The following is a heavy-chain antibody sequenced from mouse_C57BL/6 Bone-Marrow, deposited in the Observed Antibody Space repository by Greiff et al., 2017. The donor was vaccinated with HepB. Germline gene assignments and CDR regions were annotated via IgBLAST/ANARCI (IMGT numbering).Heavy chain of an antibody. J-gene: IGHJ3*01. V-gene: IGHV1-15*01. CDR1: GYTFTDYE. CDR2: IDPETGGT. CDR3: TRRGSLAY. Sequence: VQLQQSGAELVRPGASVTLSCKASGYTFTDYEMHWVKQTPVHGLEWIGAIDPETGGTAYNQKFKGKAILTADKSSSTAYMELRSLTSEDSAVYYCTRRGSLAYWGQGTLVTVSA.